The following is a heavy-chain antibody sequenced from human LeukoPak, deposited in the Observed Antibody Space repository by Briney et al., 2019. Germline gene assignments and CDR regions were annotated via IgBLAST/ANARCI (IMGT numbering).Heavy chain of an antibody. Sequence: SETLSLTCAVYGGSFSGYYWSWIRQPPGKGLEWIGEINHSGSPNYNPSLKSRVTISVDTSKNQFSLKLSSVTAADTAVYYCARGSKPAASKFDYWGQGTLVTVSS. J-gene: IGHJ4*02. V-gene: IGHV4-34*01. D-gene: IGHD2-2*01. CDR1: GGSFSGYY. CDR3: ARGSKPAASKFDY. CDR2: INHSGSP.